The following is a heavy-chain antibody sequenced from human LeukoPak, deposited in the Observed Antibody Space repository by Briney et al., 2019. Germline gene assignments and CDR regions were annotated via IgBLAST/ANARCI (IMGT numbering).Heavy chain of an antibody. CDR1: GGSFSGYY. V-gene: IGHV4-34*01. J-gene: IGHJ5*02. CDR2: ISHSGST. Sequence: SETLSLTCAVYGGSFSGYYWSWIRQPPGKGLEWIGEISHSGSTNYNPSLKSRVTISVDTSKNQFSLKLSSVTAADTAVYYCARGNYLWGQGTLVTVSS. CDR3: ARGNYL.